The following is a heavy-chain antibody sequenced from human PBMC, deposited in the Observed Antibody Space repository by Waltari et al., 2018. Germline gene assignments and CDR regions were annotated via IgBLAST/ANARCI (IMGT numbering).Heavy chain of an antibody. D-gene: IGHD6-13*01. J-gene: IGHJ3*02. Sequence: QVQLVQAGAEVKKPGASVKVSCKASGYTFTSYDINWVRQPPGQGLEWMGWMNPNSGNTGYAQKFQGRVTMTRNTSISTAYMELSSLRSEDTAVYYCARAIAAAGSWDAFDIWGQGTMVTVSS. V-gene: IGHV1-8*01. CDR1: GYTFTSYD. CDR2: MNPNSGNT. CDR3: ARAIAAAGSWDAFDI.